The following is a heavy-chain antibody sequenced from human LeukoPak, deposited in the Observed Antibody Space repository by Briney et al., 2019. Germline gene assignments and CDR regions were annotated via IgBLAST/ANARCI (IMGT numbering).Heavy chain of an antibody. V-gene: IGHV4-30-2*01. Sequence: PSQTLSLTCAVSGGSISSGGYSWSWLRQPPGKGLEWIGYIYHSGSTYYNPSLKSRVTISVDRSKNQFSLKLSSVTAADTAVYYCAREGGTAMGDNWFDPWGQGTLVTVSS. CDR3: AREGGTAMGDNWFDP. CDR1: GGSISSGGYS. D-gene: IGHD5-18*01. CDR2: IYHSGST. J-gene: IGHJ5*02.